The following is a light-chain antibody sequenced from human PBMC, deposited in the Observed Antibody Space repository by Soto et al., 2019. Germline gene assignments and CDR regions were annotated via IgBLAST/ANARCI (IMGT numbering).Light chain of an antibody. CDR3: QQYNSYSPWT. CDR1: QSISSW. J-gene: IGKJ1*01. V-gene: IGKV1-5*01. CDR2: DAS. Sequence: DIQMTQSPSTLSASVGDRVTITCRASQSISSWLAWYQQKPGKAPKLLIYDASSLESGDPSRFSGSGSGTEFTLPISSLQPDDFATYYCQQYNSYSPWTFGQGTKVEIK.